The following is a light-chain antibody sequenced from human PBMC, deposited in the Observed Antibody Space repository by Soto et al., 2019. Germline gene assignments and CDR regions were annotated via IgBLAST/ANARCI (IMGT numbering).Light chain of an antibody. V-gene: IGLV2-14*01. CDR3: RSYTSSSTYV. J-gene: IGLJ1*01. CDR2: DVS. CDR1: SSDVGGYNY. Sequence: QSVLTQPASLSGSPGQSIAISCTGTSSDVGGYNYVSWYQQHPGKAPKLMVYDVSNRPSGVSNRFSGSKSGNTASLTISGLQAEDEADYYCRSYTSSSTYVFGTGTKVTVL.